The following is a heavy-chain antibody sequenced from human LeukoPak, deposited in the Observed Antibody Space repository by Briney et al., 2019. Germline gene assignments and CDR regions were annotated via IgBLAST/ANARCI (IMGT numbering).Heavy chain of an antibody. V-gene: IGHV3-23*01. D-gene: IGHD1-7*01. CDR1: GFNYSDYA. Sequence: PGGPLRHSCAASGFNYSDYAMTWVRQAPGKGLEWVSSTGDDTYYADSVKGRFTISRDDSKDTLFLQMNSLRGEDSAVYYCAKDAIPRNSLWDYFDYLGQGTLVTVSS. CDR2: TGDDT. CDR3: AKDAIPRNSLWDYFDY. J-gene: IGHJ4*02.